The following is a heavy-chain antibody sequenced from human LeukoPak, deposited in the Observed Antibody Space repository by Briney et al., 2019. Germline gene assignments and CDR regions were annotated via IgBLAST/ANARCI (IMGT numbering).Heavy chain of an antibody. Sequence: GGSLRLSCAASGFTFSSYDMHWVRPATGKGLEWVSAIGTAGDTYYPGSVKGRFTISRENAKNSLYLQMNSLRAGDTAVYYCARGGTSYYYYMDVWGKGTTVTVSS. CDR3: ARGGTSYYYYMDV. J-gene: IGHJ6*03. D-gene: IGHD1-1*01. V-gene: IGHV3-13*01. CDR1: GFTFSSYD. CDR2: IGTAGDT.